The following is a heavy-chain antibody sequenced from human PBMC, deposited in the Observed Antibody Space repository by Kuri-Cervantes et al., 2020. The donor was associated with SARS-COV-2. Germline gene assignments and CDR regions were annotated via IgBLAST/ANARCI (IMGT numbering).Heavy chain of an antibody. CDR2: ISSSGSAI. CDR1: GFTFSSYE. CDR3: ARESRDAYNLGSFDL. D-gene: IGHD5-24*01. Sequence: GGSLRLSCAASGFTFSSYEMHWVRQAPGKGLEWVSYISSSGSAIYYADSVKGRFTISRDNAKNSLYLQMNSLRDEGTAVYYCARESRDAYNLGSFDLWGRGTLVTVSS. V-gene: IGHV3-48*03. J-gene: IGHJ2*01.